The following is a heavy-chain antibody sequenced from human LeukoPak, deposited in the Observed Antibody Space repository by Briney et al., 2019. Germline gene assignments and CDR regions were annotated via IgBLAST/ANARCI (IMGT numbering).Heavy chain of an antibody. V-gene: IGHV3-7*01. CDR2: IKQDGSED. CDR3: ARDRGYGDVDY. D-gene: IGHD4-17*01. J-gene: IGHJ4*02. Sequence: TGGSLRLSCAASGFTFSSYWMSWVRQAPGKGLEGVANIKQDGSEDYYVDSVKGRFTISRDNAKNSLYLQMNSLRAEDTAVYYCARDRGYGDVDYWGQGNLVTVSS. CDR1: GFTFSSYW.